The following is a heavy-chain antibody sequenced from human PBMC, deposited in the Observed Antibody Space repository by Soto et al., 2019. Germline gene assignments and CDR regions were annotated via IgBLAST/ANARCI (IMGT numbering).Heavy chain of an antibody. D-gene: IGHD1-26*01. CDR2: INSDGSTT. CDR3: ARVSSGSYSFDP. V-gene: IGHV3-74*01. J-gene: IGHJ5*02. CDR1: GFTFSNYW. Sequence: GGSLRLSCAASGFTFSNYWMHWVRQAPGKGLVWVSRINSDGSTTSYADSVKGRFTISRDNAKNTLCLQMNSLRAEDTAVYYCARVSSGSYSFDPWGQGTLVTVSS.